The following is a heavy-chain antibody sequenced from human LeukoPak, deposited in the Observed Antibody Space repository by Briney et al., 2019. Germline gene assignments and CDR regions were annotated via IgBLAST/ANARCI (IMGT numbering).Heavy chain of an antibody. Sequence: PSETLSLTCAVYGGSFSGYYWSWIRQPPGKGLEWIGEINHSGSTNYNPSLKSRVTISVDTSKNQFSLKLSSVTAADTAVYYCARWKAAAGTNWFDPWGQGTLVTVSS. CDR3: ARWKAAAGTNWFDP. D-gene: IGHD6-13*01. CDR1: GGSFSGYY. J-gene: IGHJ5*02. CDR2: INHSGST. V-gene: IGHV4-34*01.